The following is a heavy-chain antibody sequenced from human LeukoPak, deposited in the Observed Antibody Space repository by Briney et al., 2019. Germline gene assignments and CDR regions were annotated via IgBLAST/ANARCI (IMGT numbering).Heavy chain of an antibody. Sequence: GGSLRLSCTASGFSFRNTWMSWVRQAPGKGLEWVANIKKDETEIYYADSVKGRFTISRDNAKRSLYLQMNVLRAADTAVYYCATLNWDDGEVSGFDHWGRGSMVTVSS. CDR3: ATLNWDDGEVSGFDH. V-gene: IGHV3-7*01. CDR1: GFSFRNTW. J-gene: IGHJ5*02. CDR2: IKKDETEI. D-gene: IGHD1-26*01.